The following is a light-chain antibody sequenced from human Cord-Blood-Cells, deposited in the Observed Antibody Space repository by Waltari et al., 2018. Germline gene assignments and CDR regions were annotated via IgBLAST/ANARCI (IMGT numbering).Light chain of an antibody. CDR2: DVS. V-gene: IGLV2-14*01. CDR1: SSDVGGYNY. CDR3: SSYTSSSTWV. J-gene: IGLJ3*02. Sequence: QSVLTQPASVSGSPGQSITISCTGTSSDVGGYNYVSWYQQHPGKAPKLMIYDVSKRPSGVSNRFSGSKSGNTASLTISGLQAEGEADYYCSSYTSSSTWVFGGGTKLTVL.